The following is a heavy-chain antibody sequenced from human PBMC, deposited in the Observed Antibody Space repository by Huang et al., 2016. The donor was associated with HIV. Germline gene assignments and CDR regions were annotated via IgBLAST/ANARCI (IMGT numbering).Heavy chain of an antibody. D-gene: IGHD2-21*02. J-gene: IGHJ4*01. CDR2: INFYNGDI. V-gene: IGHV1-18*04. Sequence: QIKLVQSGAEMKNPGASVKVSCKNSGYMFTSYGITWVRQGPGQGFEWLGWINFYNGDIKFAQKFRGMLSITTDTSPKPANMSLRSLTTHDTAVYYCAREYYPTPPVMTPHFFDYWGHGTLVSVSS. CDR3: AREYYPTPPVMTPHFFDY. CDR1: GYMFTSYG.